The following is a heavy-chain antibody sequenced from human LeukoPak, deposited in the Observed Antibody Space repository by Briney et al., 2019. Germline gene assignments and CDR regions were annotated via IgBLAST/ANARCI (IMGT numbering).Heavy chain of an antibody. CDR1: GCTFTSYG. CDR3: AREYYDSSGYFLADY. D-gene: IGHD3-22*01. CDR2: ISAYNGNT. J-gene: IGHJ4*02. Sequence: ASVKVSCKASGCTFTSYGISWVRQAPGQGLEWMGWISAYNGNTNYAQKLQGRVTMTTDTSTSTAYMELRSLRSDDTAVYYCAREYYDSSGYFLADYWGQGTLVTVSS. V-gene: IGHV1-18*01.